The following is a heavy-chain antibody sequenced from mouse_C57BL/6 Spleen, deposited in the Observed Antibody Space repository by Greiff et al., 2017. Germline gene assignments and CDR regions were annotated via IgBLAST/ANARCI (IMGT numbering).Heavy chain of an antibody. J-gene: IGHJ2*01. D-gene: IGHD3-2*02. CDR2: IDPSDSYT. CDR3: ARYDSSGYCFDY. V-gene: IGHV1-50*01. CDR1: GYTFTSYW. Sequence: QVQLQQPGAELVKPGASVKLSCKASGYTFTSYWMQWVKQRPGQGLEWIGEIDPSDSYTNYNQKFKGKATLTVDTSSSTAYMQLSSLTSEDSAVYYCARYDSSGYCFDYWGQGTTLTVSS.